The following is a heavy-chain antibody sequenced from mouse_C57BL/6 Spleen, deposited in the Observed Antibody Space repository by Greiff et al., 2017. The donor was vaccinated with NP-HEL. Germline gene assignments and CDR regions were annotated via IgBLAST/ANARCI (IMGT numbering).Heavy chain of an antibody. CDR3: TLAYYSNYGGVYYYAMDY. J-gene: IGHJ4*01. Sequence: EVKLVESGGGLVQPGGSMKLSCAASGFTFSDAWMDWVRQSPEKGLEWVAEIRNKANNHATYYAESVKGRFTISRDDSKSSVYRQMNSLRAEDTGIYYCTLAYYSNYGGVYYYAMDYWGQGTSVTVSS. D-gene: IGHD2-5*01. CDR1: GFTFSDAW. V-gene: IGHV6-6*01. CDR2: IRNKANNHAT.